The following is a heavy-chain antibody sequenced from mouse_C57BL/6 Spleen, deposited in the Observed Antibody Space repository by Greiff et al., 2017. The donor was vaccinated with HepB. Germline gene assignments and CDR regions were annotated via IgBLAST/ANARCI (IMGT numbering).Heavy chain of an antibody. CDR3: ARGSDSSLFAY. CDR1: GFTFSDYG. V-gene: IGHV5-17*01. D-gene: IGHD1-1*01. CDR2: ISSGSSTI. J-gene: IGHJ3*01. Sequence: EVKLVESGGGLVKPGGSLKLSCAASGFTFSDYGMHWVRQAPEKGLEWVAYISSGSSTIYYADTVKGRFTISRDNAKNTLFLQMTSLRSEDTAMYYCARGSDSSLFAYWGQGTLVTVSA.